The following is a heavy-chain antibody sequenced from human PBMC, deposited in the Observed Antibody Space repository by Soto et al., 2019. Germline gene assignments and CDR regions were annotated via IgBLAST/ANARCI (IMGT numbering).Heavy chain of an antibody. CDR2: ISGSFGST. CDR3: GRLPNCSNGKCYGYYFDY. J-gene: IGHJ4*02. D-gene: IGHD2-2*01. CDR1: GYTFTMYG. V-gene: IGHV1-18*01. Sequence: GASVKVSCKASGYTFTMYGISWVRQTPGQGLEWMGWISGSFGSTEYAEKFHDRVTMTTDTSTNTAYMELRSLRSDDTAVYYCGRLPNCSNGKCYGYYFDYWGQGTLVTVSS.